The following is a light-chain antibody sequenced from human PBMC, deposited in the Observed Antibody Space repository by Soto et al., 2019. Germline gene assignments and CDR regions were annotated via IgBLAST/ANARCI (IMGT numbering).Light chain of an antibody. V-gene: IGKV3-15*01. CDR3: QQYNSYTWT. CDR1: QSVSSD. Sequence: EIVMTQSPATLSVSPGEGATLSCRASQSVSSDLAWYHQKPGQAPRLLIYGASTRATGIPARFSGSGSGTEFTLAISSLQPDDFATYYCQQYNSYTWTFGQGTKVDIK. J-gene: IGKJ1*01. CDR2: GAS.